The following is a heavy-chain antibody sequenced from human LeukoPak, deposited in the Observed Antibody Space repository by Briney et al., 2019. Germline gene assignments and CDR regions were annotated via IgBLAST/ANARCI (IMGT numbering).Heavy chain of an antibody. Sequence: GGSLRLSCAASGFTFSSYSMNWVRQAPGKGLEWVSSISSSSSYIYYADSVKGRFTISRDNAKNSLYLQMNSLRAEDTAVYYCANEKGYCSGGSCDGGYWGQGTLVTVSS. CDR1: GFTFSSYS. J-gene: IGHJ4*02. CDR3: ANEKGYCSGGSCDGGY. CDR2: ISSSSSYI. V-gene: IGHV3-21*01. D-gene: IGHD2-15*01.